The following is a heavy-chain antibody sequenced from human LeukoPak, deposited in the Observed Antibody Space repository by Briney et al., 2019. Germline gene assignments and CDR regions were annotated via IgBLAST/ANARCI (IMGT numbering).Heavy chain of an antibody. CDR3: ASGFSSSPYFDY. CDR1: GFTFSTYY. D-gene: IGHD6-6*01. V-gene: IGHV3-21*01. J-gene: IGHJ4*02. Sequence: PGGSPRLSRAASGFTFSTYYMNWVRQAPGKGLEWVSFITGSSSYIYYTDSVKGRFTISRDNAKNSLFLQMNSLRDEDTAVYYCASGFSSSPYFDYWGQGTLVTVSS. CDR2: ITGSSSYI.